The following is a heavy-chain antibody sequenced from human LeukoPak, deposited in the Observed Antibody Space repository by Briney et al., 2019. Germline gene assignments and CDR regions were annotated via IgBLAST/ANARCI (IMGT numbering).Heavy chain of an antibody. V-gene: IGHV1-2*02. D-gene: IGHD3-16*02. CDR3: ARDGYDYVWGSYHHDY. Sequence: ASVKVSCKASGYTFTGYYMHWVRQAPGQGLEWMGWINPNSGGTNYAQKFQGRVTMTRDTSISTAYMELSRLRSDDTAVYYCARDGYDYVWGSYHHDYWGQGTLVTVSS. CDR2: INPNSGGT. CDR1: GYTFTGYY. J-gene: IGHJ4*02.